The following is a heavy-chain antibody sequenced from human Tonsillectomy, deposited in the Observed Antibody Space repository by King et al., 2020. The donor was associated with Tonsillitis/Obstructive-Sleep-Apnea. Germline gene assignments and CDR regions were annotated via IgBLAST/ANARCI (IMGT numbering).Heavy chain of an antibody. V-gene: IGHV3-74*01. CDR3: ARGGAKGSTDY. Sequence: VQLVESGGGLVQPGGSLRLSCVASGFTFSDYWMYWVRHVPGEGLGWVSLINKDGGGTSYADSVKGRFTISRDNTENTLYLQMNSLRPEDTAVYHCARGGAKGSTDYWGQGTLVTVSS. J-gene: IGHJ4*02. CDR1: GFTFSDYW. D-gene: IGHD2-15*01. CDR2: INKDGGGT.